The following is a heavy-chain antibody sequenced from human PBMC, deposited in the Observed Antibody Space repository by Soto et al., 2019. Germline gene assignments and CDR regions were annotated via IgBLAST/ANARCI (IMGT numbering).Heavy chain of an antibody. CDR3: AKPNSVTTIPYWYFDL. V-gene: IGHV3-30*18. CDR2: ISYDGSNK. Sequence: QVQLVESGGGVVQPGRSLRLSCAASGFTFSSYGMHWVRQAPDKGLEWVAVISYDGSNKYYPDSVKGRFTISRDNSKNTLYLQMNSLRAEDTAVYYCAKPNSVTTIPYWYFDLWGRGTLVTVSS. D-gene: IGHD4-17*01. CDR1: GFTFSSYG. J-gene: IGHJ2*01.